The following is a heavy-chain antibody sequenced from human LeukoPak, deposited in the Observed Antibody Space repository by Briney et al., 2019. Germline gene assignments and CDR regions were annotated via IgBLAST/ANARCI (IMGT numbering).Heavy chain of an antibody. Sequence: GGSLRLSCAASGVTVGNNYMIWVRQAPGKGLEWVSRIYSGGATYYADSVKGRFTISRDNSKNTLYLQMNSLRAEDTAVYYCAKSLSSTREDYWGQGTLVTVSS. CDR3: AKSLSSTREDY. CDR1: GVTVGNNY. CDR2: IYSGGAT. J-gene: IGHJ4*02. D-gene: IGHD6-13*01. V-gene: IGHV3-53*01.